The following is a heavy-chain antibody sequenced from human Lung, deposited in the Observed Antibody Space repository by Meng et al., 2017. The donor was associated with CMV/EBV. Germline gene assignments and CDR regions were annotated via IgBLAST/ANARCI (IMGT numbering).Heavy chain of an antibody. CDR3: ARGYYSDSSGHYYANPHWFDP. CDR2: MYYSWST. Sequence: GSLRLSCSVSGGSISSNSYYWGWIRQPPGKGLEWIGSMYYSWSTYYNTSLKSRFTISVDTSKKQISLKLGSVTAADTAVYYCARGYYSDSSGHYYANPHWFDPWGRGTXVTVSS. J-gene: IGHJ5*02. D-gene: IGHD3-22*01. V-gene: IGHV4-39*07. CDR1: GGSISSNSYY.